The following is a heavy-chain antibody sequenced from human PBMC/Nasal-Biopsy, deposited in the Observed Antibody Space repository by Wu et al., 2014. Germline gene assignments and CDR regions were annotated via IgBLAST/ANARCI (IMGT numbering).Heavy chain of an antibody. J-gene: IGHJ4*02. D-gene: IGHD5-24*01. CDR2: LYADTNT. Sequence: ASGFTVSSNFMSWVRQAPGKGLEWVSVLYADTNTFYADSVKGRFTISGDNSKNTVYLQMNSLRVEDTAVYYCARRDGYNWHYFDYWGLGILVTVSS. CDR1: GFTVSSNF. V-gene: IGHV3-53*01. CDR3: ARRDGYNWHYFDY.